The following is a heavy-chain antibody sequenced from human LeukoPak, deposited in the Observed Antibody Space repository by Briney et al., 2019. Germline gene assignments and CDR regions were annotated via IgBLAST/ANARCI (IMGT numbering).Heavy chain of an antibody. V-gene: IGHV3-7*01. CDR2: IKQGGSEK. J-gene: IGHJ4*02. D-gene: IGHD2-2*01. Sequence: PGGSLRLSCSASGFTFSAYWMSWVRQAPGKGLEWVANIKQGGSEKYYVDSVKGRFTISRDNAKNSLYLQMNSLRGEDTAVYYCARDTPGEESHWGQGTLVTVS. CDR1: GFTFSAYW. CDR3: ARDTPGEESH.